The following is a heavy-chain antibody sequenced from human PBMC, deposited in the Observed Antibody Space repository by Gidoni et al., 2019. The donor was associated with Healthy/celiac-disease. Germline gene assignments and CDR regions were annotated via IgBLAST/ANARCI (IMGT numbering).Heavy chain of an antibody. CDR1: GFTVSSNY. D-gene: IGHD3-22*01. Sequence: EVQLVESGGGLVQPGGSLRLSCAASGFTVSSNYMGWVRQAPGKGLEWVSVIYSGGSTYYADSVKGRFTISRDNSKNTLYLQMNSLRAEDTAVYYCAREGVSYYYDSSGYIDYWGQGTLVTVSS. CDR2: IYSGGST. V-gene: IGHV3-66*01. J-gene: IGHJ4*02. CDR3: AREGVSYYYDSSGYIDY.